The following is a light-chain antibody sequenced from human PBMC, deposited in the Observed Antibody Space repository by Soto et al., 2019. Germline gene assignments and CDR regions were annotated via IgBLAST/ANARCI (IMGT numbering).Light chain of an antibody. CDR2: GAS. V-gene: IGKV3-15*01. J-gene: IGKJ1*01. CDR3: QQYNKWPRT. Sequence: EIVMTQSPATLSVSPGERATLSCRASQSVSSNLAWYQQKPGQAPRLLIYGASTRATGIPGRFSGSGSGTEFTLTMSSLQSEDFAVYFCQQYNKWPRTFGQGTKVDIK. CDR1: QSVSSN.